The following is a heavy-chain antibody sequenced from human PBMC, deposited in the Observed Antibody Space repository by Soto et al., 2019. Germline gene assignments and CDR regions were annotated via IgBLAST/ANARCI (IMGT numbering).Heavy chain of an antibody. CDR1: GGSISSSSYY. CDR2: IYYSGST. Sequence: SETLSLTCAVSGGSISSSSYYWGWIRQPPGKGLEWIGSIYYSGSTYYNPSLKSRVTISVDTSKNQFSLKLGSVTAADTAVYYCAVSYDYVWGSYRYTFAAFDIWGQGTMVTVSS. CDR3: AVSYDYVWGSYRYTFAAFDI. J-gene: IGHJ3*02. D-gene: IGHD3-16*02. V-gene: IGHV4-39*01.